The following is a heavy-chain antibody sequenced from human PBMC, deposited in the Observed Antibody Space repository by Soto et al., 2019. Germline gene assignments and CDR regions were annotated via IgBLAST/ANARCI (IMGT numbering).Heavy chain of an antibody. J-gene: IGHJ4*02. Sequence: QLQLQESGPGLVKPSETLSLTCSVSGDSINSDKYYWGLIRQPPGKGLEWIGSIYYSGNTYYNPSLQARVTISLAKSKCQFSLKLNSVPAADSAVYFCARLEGLATISYYFDFWGQGALVTVSS. CDR1: GDSINSDKYY. V-gene: IGHV4-39*01. CDR2: IYYSGNT. CDR3: ARLEGLATISYYFDF. D-gene: IGHD3-9*01.